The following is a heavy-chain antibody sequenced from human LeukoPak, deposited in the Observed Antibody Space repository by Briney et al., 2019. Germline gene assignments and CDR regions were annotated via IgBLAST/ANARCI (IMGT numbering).Heavy chain of an antibody. CDR2: IYYSGST. Sequence: SETLSLTCTVSGGSISSSNYYWGWLRQPPGKGLEWIGSIYYSGSTYYNPSLKSRVTISVDTSKNQFSLKLSSVTAADTAVYYCASWDTVRGVIIDYWGQGTLVTVSS. J-gene: IGHJ4*02. CDR3: ASWDTVRGVIIDY. V-gene: IGHV4-39*01. CDR1: GGSISSSNYY. D-gene: IGHD3-10*01.